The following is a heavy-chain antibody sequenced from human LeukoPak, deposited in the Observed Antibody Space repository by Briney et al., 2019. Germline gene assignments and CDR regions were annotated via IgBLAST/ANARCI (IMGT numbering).Heavy chain of an antibody. CDR1: GGSFSGYY. CDR3: ARDLALRSPYYYYYYMDV. J-gene: IGHJ6*03. Sequence: PSETLSLTCAVYGGSFSGYYWSWIRQPPGKGLEWIGEINHSGSTNYNPSLKSRVTISVDTSKNQFSLKLSSVTAADTAVYYCARDLALRSPYYYYYYMDVWGKGPTVTVSS. V-gene: IGHV4-34*01. CDR2: INHSGST. D-gene: IGHD4-17*01.